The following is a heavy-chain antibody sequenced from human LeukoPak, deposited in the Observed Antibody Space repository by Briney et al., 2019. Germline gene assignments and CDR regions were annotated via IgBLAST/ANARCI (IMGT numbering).Heavy chain of an antibody. D-gene: IGHD2-2*01. CDR3: AEDPCSSTSCYFYDY. V-gene: IGHV3-23*01. J-gene: IGHJ4*02. Sequence: GGSLRLSCAASGFTFSNYAMSWVRQAPGKGLEWVSIISGSGGRTYYADSVKGRFTISRDNSKNTLYLQMNSLRAEDTAVYYCAEDPCSSTSCYFYDYWGQGTLVTASS. CDR1: GFTFSNYA. CDR2: ISGSGGRT.